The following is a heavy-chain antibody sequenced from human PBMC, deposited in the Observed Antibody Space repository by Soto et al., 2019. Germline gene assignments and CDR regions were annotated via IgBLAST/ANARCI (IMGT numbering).Heavy chain of an antibody. V-gene: IGHV4-59*01. CDR3: ARVYGSYDYIWGSYRYNPYYFDY. CDR2: IYYSGST. J-gene: IGHJ4*02. D-gene: IGHD3-16*02. Sequence: QVQLQESGPGLVKPSETLSLTCTVSGGSISSYYWSWIRQPPGKGLEWIGYIYYSGSTNYNPSLKSRVTISVDTSKNQFSLKLSSVTAADTAVYYCARVYGSYDYIWGSYRYNPYYFDYWGQGTLVTVSS. CDR1: GGSISSYY.